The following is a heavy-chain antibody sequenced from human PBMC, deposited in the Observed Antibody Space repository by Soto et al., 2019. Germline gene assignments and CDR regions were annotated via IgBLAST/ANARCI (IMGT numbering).Heavy chain of an antibody. CDR2: ISSSSSYI. CDR3: ARGPTLNWKREGYFDY. J-gene: IGHJ4*02. CDR1: GFTFSSYS. Sequence: VQLVESGGGLVKPGGSLRLSCAASGFTFSSYSMNWVRQAPGKGLEWVSSISSSSSYIYYADSVKGRFTISRDNAKNSLYLQMNSLRAEDTAVYYCARGPTLNWKREGYFDYWGQGTLVTVSS. V-gene: IGHV3-21*01. D-gene: IGHD1-20*01.